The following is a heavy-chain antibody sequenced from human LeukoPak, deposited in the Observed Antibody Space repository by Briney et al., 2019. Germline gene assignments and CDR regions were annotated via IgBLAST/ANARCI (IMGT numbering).Heavy chain of an antibody. J-gene: IGHJ5*02. CDR3: ARSCSGGSCYSNWFDP. D-gene: IGHD2-15*01. Sequence: GASVKVSCKASGGTFSSYAISWVRQAPGQGLEWMGRIIPILGIANYAQKFQGRVTITADKSTSTAYMELSSLRSEDTAVYYCARSCSGGSCYSNWFDPWGQGTLVTVSS. CDR1: GGTFSSYA. CDR2: IIPILGIA. V-gene: IGHV1-69*04.